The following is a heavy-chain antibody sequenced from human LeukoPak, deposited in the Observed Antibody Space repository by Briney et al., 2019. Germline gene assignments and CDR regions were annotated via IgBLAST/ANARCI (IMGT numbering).Heavy chain of an antibody. J-gene: IGHJ5*02. Sequence: ESLKISCKGSGYSFTSYWIGWVRQMPGKGLEWMGIIYPGDSDTRYSPSFQGQVTISADKSISTAYLQSSSLKASDTAMYYCARRGGTGTTWYDWFDPWGQGTPVTVSS. CDR1: GYSFTSYW. D-gene: IGHD1-1*01. V-gene: IGHV5-51*01. CDR3: ARRGGTGTTWYDWFDP. CDR2: IYPGDSDT.